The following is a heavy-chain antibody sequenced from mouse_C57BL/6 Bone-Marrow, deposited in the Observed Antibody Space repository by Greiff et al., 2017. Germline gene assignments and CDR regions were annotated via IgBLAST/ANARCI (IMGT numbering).Heavy chain of an antibody. D-gene: IGHD1-1*01. Sequence: QVQLQQPGAELVMPGASVKLSCKASGYTFTSYWMHWVKQRPGQGLEWIGEIDPSDSYTNYNQKFKGKSTLTVDKSSSTAYMQLSSLTSEDSAVXYCARDYDYYGGDYFDYWGQGTTLTVSS. CDR1: GYTFTSYW. CDR3: ARDYDYYGGDYFDY. J-gene: IGHJ2*01. CDR2: IDPSDSYT. V-gene: IGHV1-69*01.